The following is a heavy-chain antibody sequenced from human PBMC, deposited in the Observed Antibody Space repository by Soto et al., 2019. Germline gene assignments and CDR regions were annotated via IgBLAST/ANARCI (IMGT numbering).Heavy chain of an antibody. V-gene: IGHV4-31*03. J-gene: IGHJ6*02. CDR3: ARGLGVDYDYYYGMDV. D-gene: IGHD3-16*01. Sequence: SETLSLTCTVSGGSISSGGYYWSWIRQHPGKGLEWIGYIYYSGSAYYNPSLKSRVTISVDTSKNQFSLKLSSVTAADTAVYYCARGLGVDYDYYYGMDVWGQGTTVTVS. CDR2: IYYSGSA. CDR1: GGSISSGGYY.